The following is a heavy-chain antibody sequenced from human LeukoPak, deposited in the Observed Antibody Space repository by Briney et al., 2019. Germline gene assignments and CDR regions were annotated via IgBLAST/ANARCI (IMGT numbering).Heavy chain of an antibody. J-gene: IGHJ6*03. CDR2: ISSSASTI. CDR3: ARASSSVGGYYFYYYMDV. CDR1: GFTFSAHS. Sequence: GWSVRLSCAASGFTFSAHSMNWVRQAPGKGLEWVSYISSSASTIYYADSVKGRFTISRDSAKSSLYLQMNSLRAEDTAMYYCARASSSVGGYYFYYYMDVWGKGTTVTVSS. V-gene: IGHV3-48*01. D-gene: IGHD3-16*01.